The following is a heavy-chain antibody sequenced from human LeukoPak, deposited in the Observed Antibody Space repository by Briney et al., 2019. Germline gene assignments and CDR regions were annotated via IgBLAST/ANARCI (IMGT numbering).Heavy chain of an antibody. CDR2: ISGSGGST. CDR1: GFTFSSYA. CDR3: ANGARYSGTYI. D-gene: IGHD1-26*01. Sequence: GGSLRLSCAASGFTFSSYAMSWVRQAPGKGLEWVSAISGSGGSTYYADSVKGRFTISRDNSKNTLYLQMDSLRAEDTAVYYCANGARYSGTYIWGQGTLVAISS. V-gene: IGHV3-23*01. J-gene: IGHJ4*02.